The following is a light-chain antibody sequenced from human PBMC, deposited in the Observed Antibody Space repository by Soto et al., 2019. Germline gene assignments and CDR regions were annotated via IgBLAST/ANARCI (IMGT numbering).Light chain of an antibody. CDR1: QNIRSN. Sequence: EIVMTQSPATLSVSPGERATLSCRASQNIRSNVAWYQQRPGQAPRLLIFGASFRATGVPDRFSGSGSGTEFSLTINSLQSEDFAVYYCQNYNYWPPATFGGGTKV. CDR2: GAS. CDR3: QNYNYWPPAT. J-gene: IGKJ4*01. V-gene: IGKV3-15*01.